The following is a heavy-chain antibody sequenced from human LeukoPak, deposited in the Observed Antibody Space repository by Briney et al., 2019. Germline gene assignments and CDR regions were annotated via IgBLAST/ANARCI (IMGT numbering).Heavy chain of an antibody. CDR3: ATRANYYDSSGYYCVG. J-gene: IGHJ4*02. Sequence: GASVKVSCKVSGYTLTELSMHWVRQAPGKGLEWMGGFDPEDGETIYAQKFQGRVTMTEDTSTDTAYMELSSLRSEDTAVYYCATRANYYDSSGYYCVGWGQGTLVTVSS. CDR2: FDPEDGET. CDR1: GYTLTELS. V-gene: IGHV1-24*01. D-gene: IGHD3-22*01.